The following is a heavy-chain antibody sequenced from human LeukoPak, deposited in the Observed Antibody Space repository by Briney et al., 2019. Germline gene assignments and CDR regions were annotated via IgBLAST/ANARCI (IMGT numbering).Heavy chain of an antibody. D-gene: IGHD6-6*01. CDR3: ARAGSSSSPPHHRDYFDY. Sequence: GASVKVSCKASGGTFSSYAISWVRQTPGQGLEWMGRIIPILGIANYAQKFQGRVTITADKSTSTAYMELSSLRSEDTAVYYCARAGSSSSPPHHRDYFDYWGQGTLVTVSS. CDR2: IIPILGIA. CDR1: GGTFSSYA. V-gene: IGHV1-69*04. J-gene: IGHJ4*02.